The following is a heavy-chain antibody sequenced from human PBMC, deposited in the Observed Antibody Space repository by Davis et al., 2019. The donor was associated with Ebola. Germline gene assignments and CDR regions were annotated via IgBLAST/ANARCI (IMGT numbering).Heavy chain of an antibody. CDR2: VFYTGGT. Sequence: MPSETLSLTCTVSGGSITSYYWSWIRQPPGRGLEWIGYVFYTGGTNYNPSLKSRITISIDTSKNQFSLKLSSVIAADTAVYYCARMGLSSGYYFFDYWGPGTLITVSS. V-gene: IGHV4-59*01. J-gene: IGHJ4*02. CDR3: ARMGLSSGYYFFDY. CDR1: GGSITSYY. D-gene: IGHD3-22*01.